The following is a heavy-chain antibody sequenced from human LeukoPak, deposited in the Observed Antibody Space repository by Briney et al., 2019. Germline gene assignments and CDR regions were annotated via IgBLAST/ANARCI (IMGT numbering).Heavy chain of an antibody. J-gene: IGHJ4*02. V-gene: IGHV3-23*01. CDR2: ISGSGGST. CDR1: GFTFSSYA. CDR3: ATARGPDPGYSSGWGDFDY. D-gene: IGHD6-19*01. Sequence: GGSLRLSFAASGFTFSSYAMGWVRQAPGKGLEWVSAISGSGGSTYYADSVKGRFTISRDNSKNTLYLQMNSLRAEDTAVYYCATARGPDPGYSSGWGDFDYWGQGTLVTVSS.